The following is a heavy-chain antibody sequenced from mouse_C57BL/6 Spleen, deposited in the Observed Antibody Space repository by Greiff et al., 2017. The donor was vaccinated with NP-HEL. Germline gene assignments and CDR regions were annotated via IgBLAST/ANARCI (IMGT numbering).Heavy chain of an antibody. CDR1: GFTFSDYG. Sequence: EVKLVESGGGLVKPGGSLKLSCAASGFTFSDYGMHWVRQAPEKGLEWVAYISSGSSTIYYADTVKGRFTISRDNAKNTLFLQMTSLRLEDTAMYYCARPFEDWYFDVWGTGTTVTVSS. J-gene: IGHJ1*03. V-gene: IGHV5-17*01. CDR2: ISSGSSTI. CDR3: ARPFEDWYFDV.